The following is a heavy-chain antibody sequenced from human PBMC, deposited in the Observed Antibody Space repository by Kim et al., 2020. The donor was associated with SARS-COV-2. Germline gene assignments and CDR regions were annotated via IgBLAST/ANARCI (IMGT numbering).Heavy chain of an antibody. CDR1: GYTFTSYD. V-gene: IGHV1-8*01. D-gene: IGHD3-10*01. Sequence: ASVKVSCKASGYTFTSYDINWVRQATGQGLEWMGWMNPNSGNTGYAQKFQGRVTMTRNTSISTAYMELSSLRSEHTAVYYCAREGDGSRHSSYYYYMDVWGKGTTVTVSS. CDR3: AREGDGSRHSSYYYYMDV. CDR2: MNPNSGNT. J-gene: IGHJ6*03.